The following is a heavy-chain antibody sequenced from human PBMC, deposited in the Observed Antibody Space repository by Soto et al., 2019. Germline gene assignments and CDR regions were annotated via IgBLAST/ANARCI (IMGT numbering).Heavy chain of an antibody. CDR2: ISAYNGNT. D-gene: IGHD6-19*01. Sequence: QVQLVQSGAEVKKPGASVKVSCKASGYTFTSYGISWVRQAPGQGLEWMGWISAYNGNTKYSQKLQGRVTMTTDTSMSTASMEVRSLRSDDTAVYCFARDLAVGLVDYWGQGTLVTVAS. V-gene: IGHV1-18*01. CDR3: ARDLAVGLVDY. J-gene: IGHJ4*02. CDR1: GYTFTSYG.